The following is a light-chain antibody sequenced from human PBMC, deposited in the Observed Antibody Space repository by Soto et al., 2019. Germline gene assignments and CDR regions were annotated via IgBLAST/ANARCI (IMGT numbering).Light chain of an antibody. CDR3: QQRSNWPWT. Sequence: EIVLTQSPVTLSVSPGERVTLSCRASQRLRSNLAWYQQRPGQAPRLLIYGASNRATGIPVRFSGSGSGTDYTLTITNLESEDFAVYYCQQRSNWPWTFGQGTKVDIK. V-gene: IGKV3-11*01. CDR2: GAS. CDR1: QRLRSN. J-gene: IGKJ1*01.